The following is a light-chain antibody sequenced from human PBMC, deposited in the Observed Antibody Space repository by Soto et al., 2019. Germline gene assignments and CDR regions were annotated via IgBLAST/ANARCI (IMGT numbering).Light chain of an antibody. CDR2: GAS. CDR3: QQYNTWPPVT. Sequence: EIEMTQSPGTLSVSPGERATLSCRASQSISSSLAWYQQKPGQAPRLLIYGASTRATGIPARFSGSGSGTEFTLTISSLQSEDLAVYYGQQYNTWPPVTFGQGTKVEI. V-gene: IGKV3-15*01. J-gene: IGKJ1*01. CDR1: QSISSS.